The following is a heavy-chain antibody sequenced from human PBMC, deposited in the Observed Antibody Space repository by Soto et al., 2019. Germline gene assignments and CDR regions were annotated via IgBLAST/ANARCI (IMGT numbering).Heavy chain of an antibody. V-gene: IGHV3-33*01. Sequence: GGSVRLSCAASGFTFSSYGMHWVRQAPGKGLEWVAVIWYDGSNKYYADSVKGRFTISRDNSKNTLYLQMNSLRAEDTAVYYCASDDYCGSGRFLAYWGQGTLVIVSS. CDR2: IWYDGSNK. D-gene: IGHD3-10*01. J-gene: IGHJ4*02. CDR1: GFTFSSYG. CDR3: ASDDYCGSGRFLAY.